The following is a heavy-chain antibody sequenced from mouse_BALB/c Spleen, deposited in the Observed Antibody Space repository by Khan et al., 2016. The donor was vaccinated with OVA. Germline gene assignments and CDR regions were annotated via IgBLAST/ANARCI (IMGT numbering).Heavy chain of an antibody. CDR2: ISYRGST. Sequence: VQLKESGPGLVKPSQSLSLTCTVNGYSITSNYAWNWIRQFPGNKLEWMGYISYRGSTNYNPSLKSRLSITRDTSKNQFFLLLHSVTTEDSATYYCARWNYYGYALDYWGQGTSVTVSS. CDR1: GYSITSNYA. V-gene: IGHV3-2*02. D-gene: IGHD1-1*01. J-gene: IGHJ4*01. CDR3: ARWNYYGYALDY.